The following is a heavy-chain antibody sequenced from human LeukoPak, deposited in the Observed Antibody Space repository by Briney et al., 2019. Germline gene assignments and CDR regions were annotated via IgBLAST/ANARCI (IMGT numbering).Heavy chain of an antibody. V-gene: IGHV4-39*01. CDR3: ARHFDN. CDR1: GVSIISSSYD. J-gene: IGHJ4*02. Sequence: SETLSLTCTVSGVSIISSSYDWGWIHQPPGKGLEWIGSVNYGGSTDYNPSLKSRVTISVDASKNQFSLKMRSVTAADTAVYYCARHFDNWGQGTLVTVSS. CDR2: VNYGGST.